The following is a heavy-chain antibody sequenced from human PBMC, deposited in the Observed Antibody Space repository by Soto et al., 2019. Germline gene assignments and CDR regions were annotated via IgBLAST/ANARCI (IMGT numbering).Heavy chain of an antibody. D-gene: IGHD3-10*01. J-gene: IGHJ4*02. V-gene: IGHV4-39*01. CDR3: ATLWGQD. Sequence: QLQLQESGPGLVKPSGPLSLTCTVSGGSISISSYSWGWIRQPPGKGLEWIGRIYYSGRTYYNPSLKSRVTISVDTAKNQFSLKLSSVTAADTAVYYCATLWGQDWGQGTLVTVSS. CDR2: IYYSGRT. CDR1: GGSISISSYS.